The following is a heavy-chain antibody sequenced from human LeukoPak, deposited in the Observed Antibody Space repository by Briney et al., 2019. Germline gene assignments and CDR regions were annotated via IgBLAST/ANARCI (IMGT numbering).Heavy chain of an antibody. V-gene: IGHV3-23*01. J-gene: IGHJ4*02. CDR3: AKRNGYSYDGHKTYYFDY. CDR2: ISGSGGST. Sequence: PGGSLRLSCAASGFTFSSYAMSWVRQAPGKGLEWVSAISGSGGSTYYADSVKGRFTISRDNSKNTLYLQMNSLRAEGTAVYYCAKRNGYSYDGHKTYYFDYWGQGTLVTVSS. D-gene: IGHD5-18*01. CDR1: GFTFSSYA.